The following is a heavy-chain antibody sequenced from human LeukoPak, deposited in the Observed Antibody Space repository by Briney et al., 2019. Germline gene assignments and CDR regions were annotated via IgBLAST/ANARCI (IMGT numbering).Heavy chain of an antibody. Sequence: GGSLRLSCAASGFTFSSYAMIWVRQAPGKGLEWVSAISGSGGSTYYADSVRGRFTISRDNSKNTLYLQMNSLRAEDTAVYYCARSHYDILTGYQYYFDYWGQGTPVTVSS. CDR1: GFTFSSYA. CDR2: ISGSGGST. D-gene: IGHD3-9*01. V-gene: IGHV3-23*01. J-gene: IGHJ4*02. CDR3: ARSHYDILTGYQYYFDY.